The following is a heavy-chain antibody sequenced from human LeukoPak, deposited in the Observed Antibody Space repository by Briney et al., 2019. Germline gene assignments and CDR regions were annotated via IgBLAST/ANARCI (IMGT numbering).Heavy chain of an antibody. CDR1: GFTFDDYA. CDR2: ISGDGGST. V-gene: IGHV3-43*02. Sequence: GGSLRLSCAASGFTFDDYAMHWVRHAPGKGLEGVSLISGDGGSTYYADSVKGRFTISRDNSENSLYLQMNSLRTEDTALYYCAKDKVGATLRLDYWGQGTLVTVSS. J-gene: IGHJ4*02. CDR3: AKDKVGATLRLDY. D-gene: IGHD1-26*01.